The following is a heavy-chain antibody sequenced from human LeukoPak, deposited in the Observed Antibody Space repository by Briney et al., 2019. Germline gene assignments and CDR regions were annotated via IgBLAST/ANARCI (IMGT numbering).Heavy chain of an antibody. Sequence: PGGSLRLSCAASGFTFSSYSMNWVRQAPGKGLEWASSISSSSSYIYYADSVKGRFTISRDNAKNSLYLQMNSLRAEDTAVYYCARDITDCSSTSCPDYWGQGTLVTVSS. J-gene: IGHJ4*02. D-gene: IGHD2-2*01. V-gene: IGHV3-21*01. CDR3: ARDITDCSSTSCPDY. CDR2: ISSSSSYI. CDR1: GFTFSSYS.